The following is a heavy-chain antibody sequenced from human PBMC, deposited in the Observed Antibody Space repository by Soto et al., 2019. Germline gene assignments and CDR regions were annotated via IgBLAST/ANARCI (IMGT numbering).Heavy chain of an antibody. J-gene: IGHJ4*02. D-gene: IGHD3-22*01. CDR2: IIPIFGTA. CDR3: ARRSYYYDSSGPFDY. V-gene: IGHV1-69*13. CDR1: GGTFSSYA. Sequence: SVKVSCKASGGTFSSYAIIWVRQAPGQGLEWMGGIIPIFGTANYAQKFQGRVTITADESTSTAYMELSSLRSEDTAVYYCARRSYYYDSSGPFDYWGQGTLVTVSS.